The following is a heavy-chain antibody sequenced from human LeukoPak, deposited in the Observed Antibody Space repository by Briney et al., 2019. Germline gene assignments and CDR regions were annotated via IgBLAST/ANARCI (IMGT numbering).Heavy chain of an antibody. CDR1: GGTFSSYA. CDR3: ASPGYSSGTYSDY. CDR2: IIPIFGTA. Sequence: LVKVSCKASGGTFSSYAISWVRQAPGQGLEWMGGIIPIFGTANYAQKFQGRVTITADESTSTAYMELSSLRSEDTAVYYCASPGYSSGTYSDYWGQGTLVTVSS. V-gene: IGHV1-69*01. J-gene: IGHJ4*02. D-gene: IGHD6-19*01.